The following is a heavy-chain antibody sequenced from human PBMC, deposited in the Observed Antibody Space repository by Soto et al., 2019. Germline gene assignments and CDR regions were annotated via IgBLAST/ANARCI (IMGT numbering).Heavy chain of an antibody. J-gene: IGHJ4*02. CDR2: INAGNGNT. Sequence: VASVKVSCKASGYTFTSYAMHWVRQAPGQRLEWMGWINAGNGNTKYSQKFQGRVTITRDTSASTAYMELSSLRSEDTAVYYCARSGHNYGGFDYWGQGTLVTVSS. D-gene: IGHD5-18*01. CDR3: ARSGHNYGGFDY. V-gene: IGHV1-3*01. CDR1: GYTFTSYA.